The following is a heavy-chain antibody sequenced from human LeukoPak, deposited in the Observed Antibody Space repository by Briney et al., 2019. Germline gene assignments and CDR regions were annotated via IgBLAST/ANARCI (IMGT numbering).Heavy chain of an antibody. J-gene: IGHJ4*02. Sequence: GGSLRLSCAASGFTVSSNYLSWVRRAPGKGLEWVSTIYSDGSTYYANSVKGRFTISRDNSKNTLYLQMNSLRAEDTAAYYCVLGYCSGVSCYHDYWGQGTLVTVSS. D-gene: IGHD2-15*01. CDR2: IYSDGST. CDR3: VLGYCSGVSCYHDY. CDR1: GFTVSSNY. V-gene: IGHV3-53*01.